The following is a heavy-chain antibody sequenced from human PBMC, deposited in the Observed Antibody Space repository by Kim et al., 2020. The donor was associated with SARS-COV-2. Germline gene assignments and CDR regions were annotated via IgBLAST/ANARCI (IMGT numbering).Heavy chain of an antibody. J-gene: IGHJ3*02. V-gene: IGHV4-39*01. CDR3: ARHTDIVVVPAALRVGAFDI. CDR2: IYYSGST. Sequence: SETLSLTCTVSGGSISSSSYYWGWIRQPPGKGLEWIGSIYYSGSTYYNPSLKSRVTISVDTSKNQFSLKLSSVTAADTAVYYCARHTDIVVVPAALRVGAFDIWGQGTMVTVSS. D-gene: IGHD2-2*01. CDR1: GGSISSSSYY.